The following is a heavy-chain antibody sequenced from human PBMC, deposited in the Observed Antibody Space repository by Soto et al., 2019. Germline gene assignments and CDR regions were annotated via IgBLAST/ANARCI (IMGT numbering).Heavy chain of an antibody. V-gene: IGHV1-3*01. CDR1: GYTFTSYA. D-gene: IGHD2-15*01. CDR3: ARVVVDYYGMDV. J-gene: IGHJ6*02. Sequence: ASVKVSCKASGYTFTSYAIHWVRQAPGQRLEWMGWINVGNGNTKYSQKFQGRVTITRDTSASTAYMELSSLRSEDTAVYYCARVVVDYYGMDVWGQGTTVTVSS. CDR2: INVGNGNT.